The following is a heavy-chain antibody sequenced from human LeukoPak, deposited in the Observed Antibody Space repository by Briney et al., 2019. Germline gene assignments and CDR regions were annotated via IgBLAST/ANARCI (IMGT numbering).Heavy chain of an antibody. V-gene: IGHV4-34*01. Sequence: SETLSLTCAVYGGSFSGYYWSWIRQPQGKGLEWIGEINHSGSTNYNPSLKSRVTISVDTSKNQFSLKLSSVTAADTAVYYCARGRRDGYNYDYWGQGTLVTVSS. CDR3: ARGRRDGYNYDY. J-gene: IGHJ4*02. D-gene: IGHD5-24*01. CDR1: GGSFSGYY. CDR2: INHSGST.